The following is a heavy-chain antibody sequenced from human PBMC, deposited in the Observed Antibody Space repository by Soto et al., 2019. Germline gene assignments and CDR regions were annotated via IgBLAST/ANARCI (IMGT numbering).Heavy chain of an antibody. J-gene: IGHJ5*02. CDR1: GYTFTSYG. Sequence: ASVKVSCKASGYTFTSYGISWVRQAPGQWLEWMGWISAYNGNTNYAQKLQGRVTMTTDTSTSTAYMELRSLRSDDTAVYYCARALGITIFGVVIFPENWFDPWGQGTLVTVSS. D-gene: IGHD3-3*01. V-gene: IGHV1-18*01. CDR2: ISAYNGNT. CDR3: ARALGITIFGVVIFPENWFDP.